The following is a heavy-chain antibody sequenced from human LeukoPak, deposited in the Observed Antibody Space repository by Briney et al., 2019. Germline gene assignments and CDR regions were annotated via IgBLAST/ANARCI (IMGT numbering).Heavy chain of an antibody. V-gene: IGHV1-46*02. CDR3: TRELGGSYNDF. CDR2: SNPTGGRT. J-gene: IGHJ4*02. D-gene: IGHD1-26*01. CDR1: GYTFNTYY. Sequence: ASVKVSFKASGYTFNTYYMHWVRQAPGQGLEWMGVSNPTGGRTTYAQEFQGRISMTRDTSTSTVFMELSSLKSEDTAVYYCTRELGGSYNDFWGQGTLVTVSS.